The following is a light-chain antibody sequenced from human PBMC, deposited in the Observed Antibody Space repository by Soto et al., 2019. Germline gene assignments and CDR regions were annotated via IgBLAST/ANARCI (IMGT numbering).Light chain of an antibody. Sequence: MTQAPGGLSVSTGGGASRSCGVSQSVASNLAWYQQKPGQAPRLLIYGASTRATGIPVRFTGSGSGTEFTLTISSLASEDFAVYYCQHYDNWPPWTFGRGTKVDIK. CDR1: QSVASN. CDR3: QHYDNWPPWT. V-gene: IGKV3-15*01. CDR2: GAS. J-gene: IGKJ1*01.